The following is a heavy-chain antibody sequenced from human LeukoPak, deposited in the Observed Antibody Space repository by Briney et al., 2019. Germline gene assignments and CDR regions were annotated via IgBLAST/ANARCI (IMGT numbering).Heavy chain of an antibody. J-gene: IGHJ1*01. V-gene: IGHV1-18*01. CDR1: GYTFTSYG. D-gene: IGHD6-13*01. CDR2: ISAYNGNT. Sequence: GASVKVSCRASGYTFTSYGITWVRQAPGQGLEWMGWISAYNGNTNYAQKLQGRVTMTTDTSTSTGYMELRSLTSEDTAVYCARDLSAGSSSWAADWGQGTLVTASS. CDR3: ARDLSAGSSSWAAD.